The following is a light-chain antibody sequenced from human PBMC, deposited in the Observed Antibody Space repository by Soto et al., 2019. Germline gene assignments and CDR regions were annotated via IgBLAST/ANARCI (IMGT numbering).Light chain of an antibody. J-gene: IGKJ1*01. CDR1: QSINTY. CDR3: QQTYNSPWT. V-gene: IGKV1-39*01. CDR2: AAS. Sequence: DVPMTQSPSSLSASVGDRVTISCRASQSINTYLNWYQQKPGKAPKLLIYAASSLQSGVPSRFSGSGSGTDFSLTISSLQPEDFATFYCQQTYNSPWTFGQGTKVEIK.